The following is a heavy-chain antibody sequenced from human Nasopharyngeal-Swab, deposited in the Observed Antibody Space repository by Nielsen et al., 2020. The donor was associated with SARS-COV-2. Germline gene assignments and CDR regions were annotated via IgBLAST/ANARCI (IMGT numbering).Heavy chain of an antibody. CDR1: GYTFSDYY. Sequence: ASVKVSCKASGYTFSDYYMHWVRQAPGQGLEWMGWINPNSGGTNYAQKFQGWVTMTRDTSISTAYMELSRLRSDDTAVYYCARGGYSSDWPDRCGMDVWGQGTTVTVSS. D-gene: IGHD6-19*01. V-gene: IGHV1-2*04. J-gene: IGHJ6*02. CDR3: ARGGYSSDWPDRCGMDV. CDR2: INPNSGGT.